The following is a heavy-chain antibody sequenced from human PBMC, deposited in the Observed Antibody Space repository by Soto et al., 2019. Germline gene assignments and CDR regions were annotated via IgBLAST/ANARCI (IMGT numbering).Heavy chain of an antibody. CDR1: GFTFSNAW. D-gene: IGHD6-13*01. J-gene: IGHJ6*02. Sequence: GGSLRLSCAASGFTFSNAWINWVRQAPGKGLEWVGRIKSKTDGGTRDYAAPVKGRFTISRDDSKNTLYLQMNSLKTEDTAVYYCTTDYIAAAGYYYYGMDVWGQGTTVTVSS. CDR2: IKSKTDGGTR. V-gene: IGHV3-15*07. CDR3: TTDYIAAAGYYYYGMDV.